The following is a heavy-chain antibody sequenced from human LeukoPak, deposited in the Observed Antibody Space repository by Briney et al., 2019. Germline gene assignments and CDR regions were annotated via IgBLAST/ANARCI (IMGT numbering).Heavy chain of an antibody. Sequence: GGSLRLSYAASGFTFNNYAMNWVRQGPGEGLEWVSAISGTGGSTYYADSVKGRFTISRDNTKNTLYLQMNSLRADDTAVYYCAQAEKRESGHRFQHWGQGILVTVSS. CDR3: AQAEKRESGHRFQH. J-gene: IGHJ1*01. CDR1: GFTFNNYA. CDR2: ISGTGGST. D-gene: IGHD3-3*01. V-gene: IGHV3-23*01.